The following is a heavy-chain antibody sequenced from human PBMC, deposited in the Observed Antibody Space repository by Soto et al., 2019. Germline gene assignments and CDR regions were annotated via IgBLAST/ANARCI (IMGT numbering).Heavy chain of an antibody. CDR2: ISYDGSNK. CDR3: ASGDVDNAFGQLSSFDY. V-gene: IGHV3-30-3*01. D-gene: IGHD3-10*01. Sequence: GGSLRLSCAASGVTFSSYAMSWVRQAPGKGLEWVAVISYDGSNKYYADSVKGRFTISRDNSKNTLYLQMNSLRAEDTAVYYCASGDVDNAFGQLSSFDYWGQGTLVTVSS. CDR1: GVTFSSYA. J-gene: IGHJ4*02.